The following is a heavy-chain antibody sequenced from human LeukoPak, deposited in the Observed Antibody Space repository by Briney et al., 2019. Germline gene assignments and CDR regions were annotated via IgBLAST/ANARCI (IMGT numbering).Heavy chain of an antibody. D-gene: IGHD2-2*01. CDR3: AKNTSTYYYYYMDV. CDR1: GGSITGYY. Sequence: SETLSLTCSVSGGSITGYYWNWIRQPPGKGLEWIGYMYNSASFNYNPSLESRVTMSIDTSKNQISLELTSVTEADTAVYYCAKNTSTYYYYYMDVWGKGTTVIVSS. CDR2: MYNSASF. J-gene: IGHJ6*03. V-gene: IGHV4-59*01.